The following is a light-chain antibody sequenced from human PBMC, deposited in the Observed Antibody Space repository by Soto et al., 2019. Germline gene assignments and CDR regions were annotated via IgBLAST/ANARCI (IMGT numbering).Light chain of an antibody. V-gene: IGKV3-20*01. CDR2: GAS. J-gene: IGKJ4*01. CDR3: QQYNSYSPLT. Sequence: EIVLTQSPGTLSLSPGERATLSCRASQSVSSSYLAWYQQKPGQAPRLLIYGASTRATGIPARFSGSGSGTDFTLTISSLQPDDFATYYCQQYNSYSPLTFGGGTKVDNK. CDR1: QSVSSSY.